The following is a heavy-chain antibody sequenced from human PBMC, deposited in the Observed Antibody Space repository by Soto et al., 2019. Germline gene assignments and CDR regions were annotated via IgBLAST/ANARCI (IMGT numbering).Heavy chain of an antibody. CDR2: IKQDGSEK. J-gene: IGHJ6*02. D-gene: IGHD3-3*01. CDR3: AIRDYDFWSGYMPYYYYYGMDV. Sequence: GGSLRLSYAASGFTFSSYWMSFVRQAPGKGVEWVANIKQDGSEKYYVDSVKGRFTISRDTDKNSLYLQINSLRAEDAAVYYCAIRDYDFWSGYMPYYYYYGMDVWGQGTTVTVSS. V-gene: IGHV3-7*01. CDR1: GFTFSSYW.